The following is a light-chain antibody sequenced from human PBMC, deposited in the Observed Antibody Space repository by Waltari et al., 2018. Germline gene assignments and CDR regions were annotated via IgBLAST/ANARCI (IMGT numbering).Light chain of an antibody. V-gene: IGKV1-39*01. Sequence: DIQMTQAPSSLYASVGDRLIITCRASQSISSYLNWYQQKPGKAPKLLIYAASSLQSGVPSRFSGSGSGTDFTLTISSLQPEDFATYYCQQSYSTLPLTFGGGTKVEIK. CDR2: AAS. CDR3: QQSYSTLPLT. J-gene: IGKJ4*01. CDR1: QSISSY.